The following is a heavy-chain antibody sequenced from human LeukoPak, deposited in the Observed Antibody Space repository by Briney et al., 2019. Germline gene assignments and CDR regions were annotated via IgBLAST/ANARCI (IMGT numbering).Heavy chain of an antibody. D-gene: IGHD1-1*01. V-gene: IGHV1-2*02. J-gene: IGHJ4*02. CDR1: GYSFTDYY. Sequence: ASLAVSCKASGYSFTDYYVHWVRQAPGHGLEWLGWINPNGGGTVSAQKFQGRVTMTRDTSISTAYMELTSLRSEDTAVYYCARPDTTEGSPFDYWGQGTLVTVSS. CDR3: ARPDTTEGSPFDY. CDR2: INPNGGGT.